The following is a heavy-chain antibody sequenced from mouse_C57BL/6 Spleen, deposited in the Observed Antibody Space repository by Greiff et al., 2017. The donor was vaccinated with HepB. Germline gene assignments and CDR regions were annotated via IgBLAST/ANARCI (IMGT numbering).Heavy chain of an antibody. CDR1: GYTFTSYG. CDR2: IYPRSGNT. CDR3: ARRIYYDYDDAMDD. V-gene: IGHV1-81*01. D-gene: IGHD2-4*01. J-gene: IGHJ4*01. Sequence: QVQLKQSGAELARPGASVKLSCKASGYTFTSYGISWVKQRTGQGLEWIGEIYPRSGNTYYNEKFKGKATLTADKSSSTAYMELRSLTSEDSAVYFCARRIYYDYDDAMDDWGQGTSVTVSS.